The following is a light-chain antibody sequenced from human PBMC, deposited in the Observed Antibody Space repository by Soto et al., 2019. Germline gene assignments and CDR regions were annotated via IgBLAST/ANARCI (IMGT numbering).Light chain of an antibody. Sequence: QSALTQPRSVSGSPGQSVTISCTGTSSDVGAYNYVSWYQHHPGKAPKLMIYDVSKRPSGVPDRFSGSKSGNTASLTISGLQAEDDADYYCCSYAGSYIWVFGGGTKLTVL. CDR3: CSYAGSYIWV. CDR2: DVS. V-gene: IGLV2-11*01. J-gene: IGLJ3*02. CDR1: SSDVGAYNY.